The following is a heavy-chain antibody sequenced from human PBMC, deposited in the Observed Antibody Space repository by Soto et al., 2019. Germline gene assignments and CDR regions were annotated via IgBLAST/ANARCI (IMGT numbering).Heavy chain of an antibody. CDR3: TRQGGTTWYREVFDY. Sequence: QEQLVESGGGVVQPGRSLRLSCEASGFIFRSYAMHWDRQAPGKGLEWVAVTSYEGGDKYYADSVKGRFTISRDNSKNTLYLQMNSLRDEDTAVYYCTRQGGTTWYREVFDYWGRGTLVTVSS. CDR2: TSYEGGDK. V-gene: IGHV3-30-3*01. CDR1: GFIFRSYA. D-gene: IGHD3-10*01. J-gene: IGHJ4*02.